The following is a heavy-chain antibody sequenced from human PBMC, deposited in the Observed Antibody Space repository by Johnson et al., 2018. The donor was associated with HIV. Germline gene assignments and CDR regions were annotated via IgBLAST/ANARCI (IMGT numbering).Heavy chain of an antibody. V-gene: IGHV3-13*01. CDR3: ARDRGSSSWYRDAFDI. D-gene: IGHD6-13*01. CDR1: GFTFSSYD. J-gene: IGHJ3*02. Sequence: VQLVESGGGLVQPGGSLRLSCAASGFTFSSYDMHWVRQGTGKGLEWVSAIGTAGGTSYPGSVQGRFPISRENAKNSLYLQMNSLRAEDTAVYYCARDRGSSSWYRDAFDIWGQGTMVTVSS. CDR2: IGTAGGT.